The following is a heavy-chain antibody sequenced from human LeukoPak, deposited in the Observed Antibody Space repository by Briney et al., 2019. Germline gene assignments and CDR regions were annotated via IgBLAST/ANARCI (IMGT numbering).Heavy chain of an antibody. J-gene: IGHJ4*02. D-gene: IGHD1-26*01. CDR2: IIPIFGTA. V-gene: IGHV1-69*13. Sequence: EASAKVSCKASGYTFTSYAMHWVRQAPGQGLEWMGGIIPIFGTANYAQKFQGRVTITADESTSTAYMELSSLRSEDTAVYYCATRRDSGSYYGYDYWGQGTLVTVSS. CDR3: ATRRDSGSYYGYDY. CDR1: GYTFTSYA.